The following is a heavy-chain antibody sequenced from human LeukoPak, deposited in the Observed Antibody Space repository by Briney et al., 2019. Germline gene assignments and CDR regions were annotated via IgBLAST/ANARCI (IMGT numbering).Heavy chain of an antibody. CDR1: GLTFSTSG. CDR3: ATETYGHHHDY. CDR2: IGPTGFDR. Sequence: PGGSLRLSCTTSGLTFSTSGFNWVRQAPGKGLEWVASIGPTGFDRYHADSIKGRFTISRDNANNFLYLQMDSLRAEDTAVYYCATETYGHHHDYWGQGTLLTVSS. J-gene: IGHJ4*02. V-gene: IGHV3-21*06. D-gene: IGHD3-10*01.